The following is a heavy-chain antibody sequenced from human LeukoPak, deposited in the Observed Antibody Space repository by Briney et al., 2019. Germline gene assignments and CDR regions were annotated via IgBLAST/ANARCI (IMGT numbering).Heavy chain of an antibody. CDR1: GGSISGYY. V-gene: IGHV4-59*01. D-gene: IGHD6-19*01. CDR2: IYYSGST. CDR3: ARVGVKGVGWELDY. J-gene: IGHJ4*02. Sequence: PSETLFLTCTVSGGSISGYYWSWIRQPPGKGLEYIGYIYYSGSTKNNPSLKSPVTISVDTSKNQFSLKLSSVTAADTAVYYCARVGVKGVGWELDYWGQGTLVTVSS.